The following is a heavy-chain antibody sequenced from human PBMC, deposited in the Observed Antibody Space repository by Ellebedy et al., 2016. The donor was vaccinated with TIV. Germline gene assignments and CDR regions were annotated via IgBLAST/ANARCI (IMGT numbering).Heavy chain of an antibody. CDR2: IVPIIGTP. Sequence: AASVKVSCKASGGSFNAYTISWVRQAPAQGLEWMGGIVPIIGTPNYAQKFQGRVTITADKSTNTAYMELSSLRSEDTAVYYCASRSFGEVNLFDHWGQGTLVTVSS. J-gene: IGHJ4*02. D-gene: IGHD3-10*01. V-gene: IGHV1-69*06. CDR1: GGSFNAYT. CDR3: ASRSFGEVNLFDH.